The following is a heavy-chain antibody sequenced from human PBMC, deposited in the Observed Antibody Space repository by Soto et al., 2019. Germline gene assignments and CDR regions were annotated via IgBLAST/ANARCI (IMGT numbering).Heavy chain of an antibody. D-gene: IGHD6-6*01. Sequence: PGESLKISCKGSGYSFTSYWISWVRQMPGKGLEWMGRIDPSDSYTTYSPSFQGHVTISIDKSISTAYLQWSSLKASDTAMYYCARHSGPYSSSSAGCYWGQETLVTVSS. CDR2: IDPSDSYT. J-gene: IGHJ4*02. V-gene: IGHV5-10-1*01. CDR1: GYSFTSYW. CDR3: ARHSGPYSSSSAGCY.